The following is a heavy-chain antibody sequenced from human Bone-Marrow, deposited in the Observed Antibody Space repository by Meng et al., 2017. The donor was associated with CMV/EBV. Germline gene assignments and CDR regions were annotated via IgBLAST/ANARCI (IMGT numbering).Heavy chain of an antibody. CDR3: ARVQIFGVVSYNYYYYGMDV. Sequence: ASVKVSCKASGYTFTSYDINWVRQATGQGLEWMGWMNPNSGNTGYAQKFQGRVTMTRNTSISTAYVELSSLRSEDTAVYYCARVQIFGVVSYNYYYYGMDVWGQGTTVTVSS. CDR2: MNPNSGNT. D-gene: IGHD3-3*01. J-gene: IGHJ6*02. CDR1: GYTFTSYD. V-gene: IGHV1-8*01.